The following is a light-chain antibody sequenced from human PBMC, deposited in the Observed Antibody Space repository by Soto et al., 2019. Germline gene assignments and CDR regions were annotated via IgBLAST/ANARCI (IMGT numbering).Light chain of an antibody. CDR3: QQYNNWSPLT. Sequence: EIVMTQSPATLSVSPGERATLSCRASQRVSSNLAWYQQKPGQAPRLLIYCASTRATGIPARFSGSGSGTEFTLTISSLQSEDFAVYYCQQYNNWSPLTFGGGTQVEIK. CDR1: QRVSSN. V-gene: IGKV3-15*01. J-gene: IGKJ4*01. CDR2: CAS.